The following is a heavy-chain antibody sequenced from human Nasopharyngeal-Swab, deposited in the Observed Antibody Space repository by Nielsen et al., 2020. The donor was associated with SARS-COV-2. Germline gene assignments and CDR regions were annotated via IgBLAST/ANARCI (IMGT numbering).Heavy chain of an antibody. CDR1: GFTFSSYS. CDR2: ISSSSSYI. J-gene: IGHJ4*02. D-gene: IGHD5-24*01. Sequence: GGSLRLSCAASGFTFSSYSINWVRQAPGKGLEWVSFISSSSSYIYYADSVKGRFTISRDNAKNSLYLQMNSLRAEDTAVYYCARVLRERDGYNFIYFDYWGQGTLVTVSS. CDR3: ARVLRERDGYNFIYFDY. V-gene: IGHV3-21*01.